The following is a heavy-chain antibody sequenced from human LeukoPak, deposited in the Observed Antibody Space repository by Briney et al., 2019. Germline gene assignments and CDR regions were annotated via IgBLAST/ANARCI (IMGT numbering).Heavy chain of an antibody. V-gene: IGHV4-4*07. Sequence: SETLSLTCTVSGGSISGYYWSWIRQPAGKGLEWIGRIYTSGSTNYNPSLKSRVTISVDKSKNQLSLKLSSVTATASAVYYCAGRDYWGQGILVTVSS. CDR1: GGSISGYY. CDR2: IYTSGST. J-gene: IGHJ4*02. CDR3: AGRDY.